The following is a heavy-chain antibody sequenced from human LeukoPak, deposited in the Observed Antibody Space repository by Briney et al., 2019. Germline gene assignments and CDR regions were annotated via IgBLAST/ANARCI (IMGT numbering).Heavy chain of an antibody. J-gene: IGHJ4*02. CDR3: AKGHELLFDY. CDR1: GFTFSSYA. CDR2: IYSGGST. D-gene: IGHD1-26*01. Sequence: GGSLRLSCAASGFTFSSYAMHWVRQAPGKGLEWVSVIYSGGSTYYADSVKGRFTISRDNSKNTLYLQMNSLRAEDTAVYYCAKGHELLFDYWGQGTLVTVSS. V-gene: IGHV3-53*01.